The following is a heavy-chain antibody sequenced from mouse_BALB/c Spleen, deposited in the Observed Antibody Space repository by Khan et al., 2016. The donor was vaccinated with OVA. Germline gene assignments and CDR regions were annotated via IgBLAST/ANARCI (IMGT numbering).Heavy chain of an antibody. V-gene: IGHV1S136*01. CDR1: GYTFTNYV. CDR2: INPYNGGT. J-gene: IGHJ2*01. CDR3: ARGNWQSYYFDY. D-gene: IGHD4-1*01. Sequence: VQLKQSGPELVKPGASVKMSCKASGYTFTNYVLHWVKQKPGQGLEWIGYINPYNGGTKYNEKFKGKATLASDKSSITAYMELSSLTSEDSAVDYCARGNWQSYYFDYWDQGTTLTHST.